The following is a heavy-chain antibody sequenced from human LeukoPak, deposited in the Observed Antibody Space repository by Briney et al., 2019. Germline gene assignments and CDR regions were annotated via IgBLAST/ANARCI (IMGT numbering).Heavy chain of an antibody. V-gene: IGHV3-23*01. CDR3: AKGYCSGGSCTYYYYYMDV. CDR1: GFTFSSYA. J-gene: IGHJ6*03. Sequence: GGALRLSCAASGFTFSSYAMSWVRQAPGKGLEWVSAISGSGGSTYYADSVNGRFTISRDNSKNTLYLQMNSMRAEDTAVYYCAKGYCSGGSCTYYYYYMDVWGKGTTVTVSS. D-gene: IGHD2-15*01. CDR2: ISGSGGST.